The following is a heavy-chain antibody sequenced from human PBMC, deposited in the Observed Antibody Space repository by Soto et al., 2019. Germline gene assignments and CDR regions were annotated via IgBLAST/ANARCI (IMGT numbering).Heavy chain of an antibody. J-gene: IGHJ6*02. V-gene: IGHV5-51*01. CDR1: GNSFTNYW. D-gene: IGHD6-6*01. CDR2: IFPGDSDT. Sequence: PGESQKISCKDSGNSFTNYWVGWVRQMPGKGLEWMGVIFPGDSDTRYSPSFQGQVTISADKSINTTYLQWSSLKASDTAKYCCARQVGWGNSSPDNMDVWGQGTTVTVSS. CDR3: ARQVGWGNSSPDNMDV.